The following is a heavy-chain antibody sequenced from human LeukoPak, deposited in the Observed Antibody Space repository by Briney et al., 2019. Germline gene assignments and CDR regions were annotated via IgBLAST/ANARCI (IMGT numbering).Heavy chain of an antibody. D-gene: IGHD2-21*02. Sequence: SETLSLTCTVSGASLSSGGYYWSWIRQHPGKGLEWIGCIHYSESTNYNPSLKSRLTMSIDTSKDQFSLNLSSVTAADTAVYYCAGVTSSSVHFDYWGQGTLVTVSS. J-gene: IGHJ4*02. CDR2: IHYSEST. CDR1: GASLSSGGYY. V-gene: IGHV4-31*03. CDR3: AGVTSSSVHFDY.